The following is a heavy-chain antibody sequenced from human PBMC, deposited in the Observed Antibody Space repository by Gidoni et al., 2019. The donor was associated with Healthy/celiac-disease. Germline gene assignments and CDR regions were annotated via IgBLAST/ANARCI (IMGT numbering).Heavy chain of an antibody. D-gene: IGHD4-17*01. V-gene: IGHV4-34*01. CDR1: GGSFSGYY. CDR3: ARLESSQATVRFDY. CDR2: INHSGST. Sequence: QVQLQQWAAGLLKPSETLSLTCAVHGGSFSGYYWSWIRQPPGKGLEWIGEINHSGSTNDNPSLKSRVTISVDTSKNQFSLELSSVTAADTAVYYWARLESSQATVRFDYWGQGTLVTVSS. J-gene: IGHJ4*02.